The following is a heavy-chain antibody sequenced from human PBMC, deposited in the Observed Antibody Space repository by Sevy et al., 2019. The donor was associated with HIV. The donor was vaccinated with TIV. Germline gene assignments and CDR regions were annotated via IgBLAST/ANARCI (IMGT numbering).Heavy chain of an antibody. V-gene: IGHV3-23*01. CDR1: GFTFSKDS. CDR3: VREGCTKPHDY. CDR2: FTFGCGRI. Sequence: AGSLRLSCEASGFTFSKDSMSWVRQAPGKGLEWVSTFTFGCGRINYADSVKGRFTISRDDSKNTLYLQMNSLRAEDTAVYYCVREGCTKPHDYWGQGTLVTVSS. D-gene: IGHD2-8*01. J-gene: IGHJ4*02.